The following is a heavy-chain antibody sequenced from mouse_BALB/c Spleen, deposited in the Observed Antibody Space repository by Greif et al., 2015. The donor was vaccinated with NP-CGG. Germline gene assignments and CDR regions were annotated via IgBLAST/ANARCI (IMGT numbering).Heavy chain of an antibody. J-gene: IGHJ1*01. D-gene: IGHD2-14*01. V-gene: IGHV3-8*02. CDR1: GDSITSGY. CDR3: ARLRYDGNWYFDV. Sequence: VQLKESGPSLVKPSQTLSLTCSVTGDSITSGYWNWIRKFPGNKLEYMGYISYSGSTYYNPSLKSRISITRDTSKNQYYLQWNSVTTEDTATYYCARLRYDGNWYFDVWGAGTTVTVSS. CDR2: ISYSGST.